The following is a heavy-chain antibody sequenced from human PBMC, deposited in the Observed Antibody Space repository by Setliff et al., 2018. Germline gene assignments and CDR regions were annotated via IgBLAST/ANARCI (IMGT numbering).Heavy chain of an antibody. CDR3: ARDNTIVGATDY. D-gene: IGHD1-26*01. V-gene: IGHV4-34*10. CDR2: SNHGGST. Sequence: PSETLSLTCVVSGASFSGNYWSWVRQAPGKGLEWIGESNHGGSTSYHPSLKSRLTMSVDTSKNQFSLKVTSVTAADTAVYFCARDNTIVGATDYWGQGTLVTVSS. CDR1: GASFSGNY. J-gene: IGHJ4*02.